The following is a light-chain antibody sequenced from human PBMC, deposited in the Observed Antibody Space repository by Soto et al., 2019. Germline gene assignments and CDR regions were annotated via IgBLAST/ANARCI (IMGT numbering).Light chain of an antibody. V-gene: IGKV1-5*03. CDR2: KAS. Sequence: IQVTKSPSTLSASVGDRVTISCRASQSISGLLAWYQQKPGKAPKLLIYKASGLESGVPSRFSGSGSGTEFTLTISSLQPDDFATYYCQHFNSYPWTFGQGTKVDIK. CDR1: QSISGL. CDR3: QHFNSYPWT. J-gene: IGKJ1*01.